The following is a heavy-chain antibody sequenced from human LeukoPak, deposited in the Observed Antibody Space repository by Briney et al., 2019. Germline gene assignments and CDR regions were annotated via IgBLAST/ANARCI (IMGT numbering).Heavy chain of an antibody. D-gene: IGHD2-2*01. CDR3: ASPTLCSSTSCLPYYYYGMDV. V-gene: IGHV1-69*04. Sequence: GASVKVSCKASGGTFSSYAISWVRQAPGQGLEWMGRIIPILGIANYAQKFQGRVTITADKSTSTAYMELSSLRSEDTAVYYCASPTLCSSTSCLPYYYYGMDVWGQGTTVTVSS. J-gene: IGHJ6*02. CDR1: GGTFSSYA. CDR2: IIPILGIA.